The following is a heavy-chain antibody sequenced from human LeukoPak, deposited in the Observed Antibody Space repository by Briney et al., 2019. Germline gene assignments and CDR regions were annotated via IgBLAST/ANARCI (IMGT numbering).Heavy chain of an antibody. D-gene: IGHD6-19*01. CDR2: IYYSGST. V-gene: IGHV4-39*07. CDR3: ARAALYSSGWYHDWFDP. J-gene: IGHJ5*02. Sequence: SETLSLTCTVSGGSISSSSYYWGWIRQPPGKGLEWIGSIYYSGSTYYNPSLKSRVTISVDTSKNQFSLKLSSETAADTAVYYCARAALYSSGWYHDWFDPWGQGTLVTVSS. CDR1: GGSISSSSYY.